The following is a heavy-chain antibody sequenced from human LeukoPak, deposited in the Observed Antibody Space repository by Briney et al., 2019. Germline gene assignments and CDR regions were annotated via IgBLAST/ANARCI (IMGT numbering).Heavy chain of an antibody. CDR3: ARIYCGGDCSFDY. V-gene: IGHV3-74*01. Sequence: GGSLRLSCAASGFTFSSYWMHWVRQAPGKGLVWVSRINTDGSTTSYADSVKGRFTISRDNAKNTLYLQMNSLRAEDTAVYYCARIYCGGDCSFDYWGQGTLVTVSS. CDR1: GFTFSSYW. D-gene: IGHD2-21*01. CDR2: INTDGSTT. J-gene: IGHJ4*02.